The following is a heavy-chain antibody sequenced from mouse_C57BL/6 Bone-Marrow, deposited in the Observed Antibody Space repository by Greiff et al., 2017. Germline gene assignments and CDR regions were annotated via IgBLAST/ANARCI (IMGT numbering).Heavy chain of an antibody. D-gene: IGHD3-2*02. Sequence: VQLQQSVAELVRPGASVKLSCTASGFNIKHTYMHWVKQRPEQGLEWIGRIDPANGNTKYAPKFPGKATITADTSSNTAYLQLSSLTSEDTAIYYCARSPDSSGYLAWFAYWGQGTLVTVSA. CDR3: ARSPDSSGYLAWFAY. CDR1: GFNIKHTY. J-gene: IGHJ3*01. V-gene: IGHV14-3*01. CDR2: IDPANGNT.